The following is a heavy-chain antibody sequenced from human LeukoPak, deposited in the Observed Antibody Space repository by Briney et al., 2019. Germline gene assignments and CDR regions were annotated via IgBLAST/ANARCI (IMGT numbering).Heavy chain of an antibody. V-gene: IGHV3-49*04. D-gene: IGHD5-18*01. CDR3: TRDPSGGYSYGLVWYAFDI. CDR1: GFTFGDYV. CDR2: IRSKAYGGTT. J-gene: IGHJ3*02. Sequence: GGSLRLSCTASGFTFGDYVMSWVRQAPGKGLEWVGFIRSKAYGGTTKNAASVKGRFTISRDDSRSIAYLQMNSLKTEDRADYYCTRDPSGGYSYGLVWYAFDIWGQGTMVTVSS.